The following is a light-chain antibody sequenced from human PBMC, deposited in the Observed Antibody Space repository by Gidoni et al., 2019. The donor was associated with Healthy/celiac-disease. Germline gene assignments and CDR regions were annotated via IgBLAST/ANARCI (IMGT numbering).Light chain of an antibody. J-gene: IGKJ5*01. CDR2: AAS. CDR1: QGISSY. CDR3: QQLNSSPIT. Sequence: DIQLTQSPSFLSASVGDRDTITCWASQGISSYLAWYQQKPGKAPKLLIYAASTLQSGVPSRFSGSGSGTEFTLTISSLQPEDFATYYCQQLNSSPITFGQGTRLEIK. V-gene: IGKV1-9*01.